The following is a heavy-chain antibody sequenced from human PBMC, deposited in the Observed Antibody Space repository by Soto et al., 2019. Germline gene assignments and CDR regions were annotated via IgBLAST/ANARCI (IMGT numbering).Heavy chain of an antibody. CDR2: MSSSRSTI. V-gene: IGHV3-48*02. J-gene: IGHJ5*02. CDR1: GFTFSSYS. CDR3: AREGGSLNWFDP. D-gene: IGHD1-26*01. Sequence: EVQLVESGGGLVQPGGSMRLSCAASGFTFSSYSMNWVRQAPGKGLEWVSYMSSSRSTIYYADSVKVRFTISKDNAKNSLYRQMNSLRDEDTAVYYCAREGGSLNWFDPWGQGTLVTVSS.